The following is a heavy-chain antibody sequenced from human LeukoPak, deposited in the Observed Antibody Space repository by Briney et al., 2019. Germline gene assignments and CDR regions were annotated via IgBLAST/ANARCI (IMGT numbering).Heavy chain of an antibody. D-gene: IGHD6-19*01. Sequence: ASVKVSCKASGYTFTGYYMHWVRQAPGQGLEWMGWINPNSGGTNYAQKFQGRVTMTRDTSISTAYMELRRLRSDDTAVYYCARNPTVAGRQRGFDPWGQGTLVTVSS. CDR2: INPNSGGT. CDR1: GYTFTGYY. V-gene: IGHV1-2*02. J-gene: IGHJ5*02. CDR3: ARNPTVAGRQRGFDP.